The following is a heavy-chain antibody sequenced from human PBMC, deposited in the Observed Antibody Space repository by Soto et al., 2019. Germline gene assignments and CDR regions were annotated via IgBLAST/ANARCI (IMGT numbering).Heavy chain of an antibody. D-gene: IGHD6-6*01. Sequence: EVQLVETGGGLIQPGGSLRLSCAASGFTVSGYYMSWVRQAPGKGLEWVSVIYNGGCTYYAASVKRRFTIYRENSKHTAKHQMKSLISEATAVYNCASACCSSDDHWGEGTVVTVSS. V-gene: IGHV3-53*02. J-gene: IGHJ4*02. CDR3: ASACCSSDDH. CDR2: IYNGGCT. CDR1: GFTVSGYY.